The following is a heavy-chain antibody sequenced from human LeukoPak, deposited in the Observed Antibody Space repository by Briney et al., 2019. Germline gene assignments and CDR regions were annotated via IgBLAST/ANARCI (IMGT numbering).Heavy chain of an antibody. CDR3: STLTSRGLSDS. J-gene: IGHJ4*02. D-gene: IGHD1-20*01. V-gene: IGHV3-15*07. CDR1: GFTFTNAW. Sequence: GGSRRLSCAASGFTFTNAWMNWVRQAPGKGLEWVGRIKSKADGETIDYAAPVKGRFTFSRDDSKNMLYLQMNSLKSEDTAVYYCSTLTSRGLSDSWGQGTLVTVSS. CDR2: IKSKADGETI.